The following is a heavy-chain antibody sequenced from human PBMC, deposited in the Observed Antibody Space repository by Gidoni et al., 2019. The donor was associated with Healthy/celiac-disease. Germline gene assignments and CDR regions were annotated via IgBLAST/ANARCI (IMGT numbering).Heavy chain of an antibody. CDR1: GFTFSSYA. Sequence: EVQLLASGGGLVQPGGSLSLSCAASGFTFSSYALSWVRQAPGKGLEWVSAMSGSGGSTYYADSVKGRFTISRDNSKNTLYLQMNSLRAEDTAVYYCAKLTCSGGSCYSAYYYMDVWGKGTTVTVSS. D-gene: IGHD2-15*01. CDR3: AKLTCSGGSCYSAYYYMDV. V-gene: IGHV3-23*01. CDR2: MSGSGGST. J-gene: IGHJ6*03.